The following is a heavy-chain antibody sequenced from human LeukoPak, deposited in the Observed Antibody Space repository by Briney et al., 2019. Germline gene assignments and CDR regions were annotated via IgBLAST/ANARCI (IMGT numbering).Heavy chain of an antibody. CDR1: GDSVRSDTYY. Sequence: SETLSLTCTVAGDSVRSDTYYWSWIRQPPGKGLEWIGFVYYSGRTNYNASLKSRVTMSVDTSKNQFSLMLRSVTAADTAVYYCARRRIAARPGGPYYYYYYGMDVWGQGTTVTVSS. V-gene: IGHV4-61*01. D-gene: IGHD6-6*01. CDR2: VYYSGRT. J-gene: IGHJ6*02. CDR3: ARRRIAARPGGPYYYYYYGMDV.